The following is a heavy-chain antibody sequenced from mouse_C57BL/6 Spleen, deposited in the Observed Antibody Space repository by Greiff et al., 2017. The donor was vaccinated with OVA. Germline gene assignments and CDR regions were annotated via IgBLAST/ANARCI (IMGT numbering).Heavy chain of an antibody. CDR2: INPNNGGT. J-gene: IGHJ4*01. V-gene: IGHV1-22*01. CDR3: AEGGNYVDAMDY. D-gene: IGHD2-1*01. Sequence: EVKLVESGPELVKPGASVKMSCKASGYTFTDYNMHWVKQSHGKSLEWIGYINPNNGGTSYNQKFKGKATLTVNKSSSTAYMELRSLTSEDSAVYYCAEGGNYVDAMDYWGQGTSVTVSS. CDR1: GYTFTDYN.